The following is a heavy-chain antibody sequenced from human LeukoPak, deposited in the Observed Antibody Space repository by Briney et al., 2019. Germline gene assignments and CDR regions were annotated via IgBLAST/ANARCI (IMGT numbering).Heavy chain of an antibody. V-gene: IGHV4-31*03. Sequence: SETLSLTCTVSGGPISSGGYYWSWIRQHPGKGLEWIVYIFYSGSTYYNPSLKSRVIISVDTSKNQFSLRLSSVTAADTAVYFCARVTMIRGVKAMDVWGQGTTVTVSS. CDR1: GGPISSGGYY. D-gene: IGHD3-10*01. J-gene: IGHJ6*02. CDR2: IFYSGST. CDR3: ARVTMIRGVKAMDV.